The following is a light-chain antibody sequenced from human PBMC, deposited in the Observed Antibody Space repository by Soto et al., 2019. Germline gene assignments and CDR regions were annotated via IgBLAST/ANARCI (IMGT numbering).Light chain of an antibody. Sequence: QSLRSPPAAVSWSPGHSIAISCTGTSSDVGGFDYVSWYQQHPGKAPKLMIYEVSNRPSGVSNRFSGSKSGNTASLTISGLQADDEAEYYCSSYTTYSSLVVFGGGTKVTAL. CDR3: SSYTTYSSLVV. CDR2: EVS. CDR1: SSDVGGFDY. V-gene: IGLV2-14*01. J-gene: IGLJ2*01.